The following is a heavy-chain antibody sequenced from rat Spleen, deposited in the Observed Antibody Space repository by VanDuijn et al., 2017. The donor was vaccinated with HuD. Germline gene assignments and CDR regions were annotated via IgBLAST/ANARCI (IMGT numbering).Heavy chain of an antibody. D-gene: IGHD1-9*01. V-gene: IGHV5-27*01. Sequence: EVQLVESGGGLVQPGRSLKLSCAASGFSFSSFAMAWVRQAPKKGLEWVATITSGGNNIYYPDSVKGRFTISRDNAKSTLYLQMDSLRSEDTATYYCTTGDYGYTRLFAYWGQGTLVTVSS. CDR3: TTGDYGYTRLFAY. CDR2: ITSGGNNI. CDR1: GFSFSSFA. J-gene: IGHJ3*01.